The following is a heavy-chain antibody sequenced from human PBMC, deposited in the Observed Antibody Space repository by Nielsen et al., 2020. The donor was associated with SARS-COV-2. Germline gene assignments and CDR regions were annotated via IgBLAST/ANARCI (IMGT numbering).Heavy chain of an antibody. Sequence: SETLSLTCAVYGGSFSGYYWSWIRQPPGKGLEWIGEINHSGSTNYNPSLKSRVTISVDTSKNQFSLKLSSVTAADTAVYYCARVRSSITFGGVIGYWGQGTLVTVSS. CDR3: ARVRSSITFGGVIGY. D-gene: IGHD3-16*02. V-gene: IGHV4-34*01. CDR1: GGSFSGYY. J-gene: IGHJ4*02. CDR2: INHSGST.